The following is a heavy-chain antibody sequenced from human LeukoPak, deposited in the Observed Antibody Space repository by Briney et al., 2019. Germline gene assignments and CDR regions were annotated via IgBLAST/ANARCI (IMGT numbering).Heavy chain of an antibody. CDR1: GFTFSSYW. V-gene: IGHV3-30*18. J-gene: IGHJ4*02. Sequence: GGSLRLSCAASGFTFSSYWMNWVRQVPGKGLEWVAVISYDGSNKYYADSVKGRFTISRDNSKNTLYLQMNSLRAEDTAVYYCAKDLCSSTSCSFDYWGQGTLVTVSS. D-gene: IGHD2-2*01. CDR2: ISYDGSNK. CDR3: AKDLCSSTSCSFDY.